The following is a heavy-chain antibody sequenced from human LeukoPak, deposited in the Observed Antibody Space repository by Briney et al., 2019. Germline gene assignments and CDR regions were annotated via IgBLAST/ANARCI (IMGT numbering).Heavy chain of an antibody. CDR1: GGSITSYY. CDR3: ARFHFGYLAFDI. J-gene: IGHJ3*02. CDR2: IYYSGST. D-gene: IGHD2-15*01. V-gene: IGHV4-59*01. Sequence: PSETLSLTCTVSGGSITSYYWSWIRQPPGKGLEWIGYIYYSGSTNYNPSLKSRVTISMDTSKNQFSLKVSSVTAADTAVYYCARFHFGYLAFDIWGLGTMVTVSS.